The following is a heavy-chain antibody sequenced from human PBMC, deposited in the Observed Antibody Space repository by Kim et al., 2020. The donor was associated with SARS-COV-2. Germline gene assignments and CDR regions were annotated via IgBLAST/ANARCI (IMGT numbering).Heavy chain of an antibody. D-gene: IGHD6-13*01. J-gene: IGHJ4*02. CDR3: AKDQTAAGTFSY. V-gene: IGHV3-9*01. Sequence: GYADSVKGRFTISRDNAKNSLYLKMNILRAEDTALYYCAKDQTAAGTFSYWGQGTLVTVSS.